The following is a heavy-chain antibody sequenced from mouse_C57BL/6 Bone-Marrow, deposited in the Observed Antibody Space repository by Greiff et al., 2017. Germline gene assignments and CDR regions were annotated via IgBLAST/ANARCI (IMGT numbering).Heavy chain of an antibody. CDR1: GFTFSDYG. V-gene: IGHV5-15*01. Sequence: EVKLQESGGGLVQPGGSLKLSCAASGFTFSDYGMAWVRQAPREGPEWVEFISNLAYSIYYADTVTGRFTISRENAKNTLYLEMSSLRSEDTAMYYCAREDCSSSVWFACWGQGTLVTVCA. J-gene: IGHJ3*01. CDR3: AREDCSSSVWFAC. D-gene: IGHD1-1*01. CDR2: ISNLAYSI.